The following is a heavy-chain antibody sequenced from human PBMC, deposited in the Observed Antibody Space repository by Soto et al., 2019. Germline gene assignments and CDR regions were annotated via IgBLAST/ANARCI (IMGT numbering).Heavy chain of an antibody. Sequence: PSETLSLTCAVYGGSFSGYYWSWIRQPPGKGLEWIGEINHSGSTNYNPSLKSRVTISVDTSKNQFSLKLSSVTAADTAVYYCARGQWLDRRFDYWGQATLVTVSS. CDR2: INHSGST. V-gene: IGHV4-34*01. J-gene: IGHJ4*02. CDR1: GGSFSGYY. D-gene: IGHD6-19*01. CDR3: ARGQWLDRRFDY.